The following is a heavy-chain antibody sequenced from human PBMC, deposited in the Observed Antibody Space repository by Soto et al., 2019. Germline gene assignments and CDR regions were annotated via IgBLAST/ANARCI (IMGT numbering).Heavy chain of an antibody. CDR3: ARRYYDFWSGYSNLDY. CDR1: GGSISSGDYY. J-gene: IGHJ4*02. D-gene: IGHD3-3*01. CDR2: IYYSGST. Sequence: SETLSLTCTVSGGSISSGDYYWSWIRQPPGKGLEWIGYIYYSGSTYYNPSLKSRVTISVDTSKNQFSLKLSSVTAADTAVYYCARRYYDFWSGYSNLDYWGQGTLVTVSS. V-gene: IGHV4-30-4*01.